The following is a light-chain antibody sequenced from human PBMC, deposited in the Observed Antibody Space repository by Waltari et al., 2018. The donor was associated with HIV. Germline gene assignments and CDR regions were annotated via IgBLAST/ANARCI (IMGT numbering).Light chain of an antibody. CDR2: EVF. J-gene: IGLJ2*01. CDR3: CSYAGSRIP. CDR1: SSDVGSYNL. Sequence: QSALTQPASVSGSFGQSLTLSCTGSSSDVGSYNLVSWYQHHPGKAPKLILYEVFKRPSGVSNRFSGSKSGNTASLTVSGLQAEDEGHYYCCSYAGSRIPFGGGTKLTVL. V-gene: IGLV2-23*02.